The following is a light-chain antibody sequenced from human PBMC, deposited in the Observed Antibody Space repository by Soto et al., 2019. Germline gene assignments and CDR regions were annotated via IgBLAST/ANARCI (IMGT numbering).Light chain of an antibody. CDR2: DDN. CDR3: GSWDSSLSAYV. CDR1: RCNIGGNS. V-gene: IGLV1-51*01. J-gene: IGLJ1*01. Sequence: QSVLTQPPSVSAATGQKVTISCSGSRCNIGGNSVSWYQQLPATAPKLLIYDDNKRPSGIPDRFSGSKSGTSATLGITGFQTGDEADYYCGSWDSSLSAYVFGTGTKV.